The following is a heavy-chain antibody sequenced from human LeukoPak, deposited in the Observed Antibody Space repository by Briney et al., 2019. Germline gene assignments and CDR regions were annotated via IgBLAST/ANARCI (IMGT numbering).Heavy chain of an antibody. CDR2: IYYSGST. CDR1: GGSISSYY. Sequence: SETLSLTCTVSGGSISSYYWSWIRQPPGKGLEWIGYIYYSGSTNYNPSLKSRVTISVDTSKNQFSLKLSSVTAADTAVYYCAQRLIAARGRTGFDIWGQGTMVTVSS. CDR3: AQRLIAARGRTGFDI. J-gene: IGHJ3*02. D-gene: IGHD6-6*01. V-gene: IGHV4-59*12.